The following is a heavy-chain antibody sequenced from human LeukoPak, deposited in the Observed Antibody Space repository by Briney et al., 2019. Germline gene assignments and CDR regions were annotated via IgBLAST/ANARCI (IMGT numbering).Heavy chain of an antibody. D-gene: IGHD5-18*01. CDR2: INPNSGGT. Sequence: ASVKVSCKASGYTFTGYYMHWVRQAPGQGLEWMGWINPNSGGTNYAQKFQGKVTMTRDTSISTAYMELSRLRSDDTAVYYCARGLRGYSYGYHYWGQGTLVTVSS. V-gene: IGHV1-2*02. CDR1: GYTFTGYY. J-gene: IGHJ4*02. CDR3: ARGLRGYSYGYHY.